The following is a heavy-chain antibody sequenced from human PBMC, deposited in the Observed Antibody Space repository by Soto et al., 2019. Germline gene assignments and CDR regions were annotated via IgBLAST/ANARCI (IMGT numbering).Heavy chain of an antibody. V-gene: IGHV4-39*01. J-gene: IGHJ4*02. CDR1: GGSISRSFFY. CDR2: VYYSGTT. Sequence: SETLSLTXTVSGGSISRSFFYWGWVRQAPGKGLEWIGAVYYSGTTYYNPSLKSRVTISVDTSENQFSLRLTSVTAADTALYYCASYSYGYSYFLDYWGQGTLVTVSS. CDR3: ASYSYGYSYFLDY. D-gene: IGHD5-18*01.